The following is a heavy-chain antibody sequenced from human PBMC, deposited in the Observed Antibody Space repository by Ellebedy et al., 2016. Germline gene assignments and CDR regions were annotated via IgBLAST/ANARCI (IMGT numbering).Heavy chain of an antibody. CDR1: GYTFTSYY. V-gene: IGHV1-46*01. J-gene: IGHJ6*02. Sequence: ASVKVSXKASGYTFTSYYMHWVRQAPGQGLEWMGIINPSGGSTSYAQKFQGRVTMTRDTSTSTVYMELSSLRSEDTAVYYCARGGGGDRGGVRYYYYYGMDVWGQGTTVTVSS. CDR3: ARGGGGDRGGVRYYYYYGMDV. D-gene: IGHD2-21*01. CDR2: INPSGGST.